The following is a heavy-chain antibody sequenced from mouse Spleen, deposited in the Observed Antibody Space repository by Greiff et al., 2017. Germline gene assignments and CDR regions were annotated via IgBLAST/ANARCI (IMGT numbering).Heavy chain of an antibody. V-gene: IGHV5-4*02. J-gene: IGHJ3*01. CDR2: ISDGGSYT. CDR1: GFTFSDYY. CDR3: ARDGDYDYPWFAY. D-gene: IGHD2-4*01. Sequence: DVKLVESGGGLVKPGGSLKLSCAASGFTFSDYYMYWVRQTPEKRLEWVATISDGGSYTYYPDSVKGRFTISRDNAKNNLYLQMSSLKSEDTAMYYCARDGDYDYPWFAYWGQGTLVTVSA.